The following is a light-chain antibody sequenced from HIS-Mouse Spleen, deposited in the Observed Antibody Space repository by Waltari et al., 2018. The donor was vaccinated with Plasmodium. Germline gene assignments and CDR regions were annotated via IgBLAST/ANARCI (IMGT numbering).Light chain of an antibody. J-gene: IGLJ3*02. Sequence: SYELTQPPSVSVSPGQTARITCSGDAFPKQHASWYQQKPGPAPVLVIYKDSERPSGIPERFSGSSSGTTVTLTISGVQAEDEADYYCQSADSSGTPNWVFGGGTKLTVL. V-gene: IGLV3-25*03. CDR3: QSADSSGTPNWV. CDR1: AFPKQH. CDR2: KDS.